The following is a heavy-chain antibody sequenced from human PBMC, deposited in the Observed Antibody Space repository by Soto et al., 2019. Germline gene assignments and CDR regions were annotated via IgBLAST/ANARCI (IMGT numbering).Heavy chain of an antibody. Sequence: EVQVLESGGGLVQPGGSLRLSCEGSGFTVSSHAMTWIRQAPGKGPEWVSTITADGGTYYADSVKGRFAMSRDTSGRTVXLQMNSLGAEDTAAYYCAPHVSCSGGSCQYDAFAIRGQGTMVTVSS. J-gene: IGHJ3*02. D-gene: IGHD2-15*01. CDR2: ITADGGT. V-gene: IGHV3-23*01. CDR1: GFTVSSHA. CDR3: APHVSCSGGSCQYDAFAI.